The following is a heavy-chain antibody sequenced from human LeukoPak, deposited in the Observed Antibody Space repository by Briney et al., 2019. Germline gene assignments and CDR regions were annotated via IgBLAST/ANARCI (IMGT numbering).Heavy chain of an antibody. CDR3: ASSTTVTTSYCYYYMDV. V-gene: IGHV4-59*01. D-gene: IGHD4-11*01. J-gene: IGHJ6*03. CDR2: IYYSGST. Sequence: SETLSLTCTVSGGSISSYYWSWIRRPPGKGLEWIGYIYYSGSTNYNPSLKSRVTISVDTSKNQFSLKLSSVTAADTAVYYCASSTTVTTSYCYYYMDVWGKGTTVTVSS. CDR1: GGSISSYY.